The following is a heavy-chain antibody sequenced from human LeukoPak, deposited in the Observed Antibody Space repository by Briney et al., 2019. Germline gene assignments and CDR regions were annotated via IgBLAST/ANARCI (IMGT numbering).Heavy chain of an antibody. D-gene: IGHD2-15*01. CDR2: ISYDGSNK. Sequence: PGRSLRLSCAASGFTFSSYAMHWVRQAPGKGLEWLAVISYDGSNKYYADSVKGRFTISRDNSKNTLYLQMNSLRAEDTAVYYCARDSPAYCSGGSCFSGGMDVWGQGTTVTVSS. V-gene: IGHV3-30-3*01. CDR1: GFTFSSYA. J-gene: IGHJ6*02. CDR3: ARDSPAYCSGGSCFSGGMDV.